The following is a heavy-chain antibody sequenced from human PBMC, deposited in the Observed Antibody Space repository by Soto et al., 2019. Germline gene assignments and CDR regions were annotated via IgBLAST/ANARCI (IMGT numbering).Heavy chain of an antibody. J-gene: IGHJ5*02. CDR3: ARVPVDIVVVPAAPNWFDP. D-gene: IGHD2-2*01. CDR2: IYYSGST. CDR1: GGSISSGGYY. V-gene: IGHV4-31*03. Sequence: QVQLQESGPGLVKPSQTLSLTCTVSGGSISSGGYYWSWIRQHPGKGLEWIGYIYYSGSTYYNPSLKSRVTISVDTSKNQFSLKLSSVTAADTAVYYCARVPVDIVVVPAAPNWFDPWGQGTLVTVSS.